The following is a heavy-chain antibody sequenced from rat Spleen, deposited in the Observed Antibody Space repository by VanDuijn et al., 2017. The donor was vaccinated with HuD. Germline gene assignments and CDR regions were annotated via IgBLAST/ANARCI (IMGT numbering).Heavy chain of an antibody. CDR1: GFSLNNYG. CDR3: ARADIAAISTGGI. D-gene: IGHD1-2*01. J-gene: IGHJ2*01. Sequence: QVQLKESGPGLVQPSQTLSLTCTVSGFSLNNYGVIWVRQPPGKGLEWMGVTWGNGNTNYNLVLKSRLSISRDTAKSQLYLKMNSLQTEDTATYDCARADIAAISTGGIGGQGVMVTVSS. V-gene: IGHV2-13*01. CDR2: TWGNGNT.